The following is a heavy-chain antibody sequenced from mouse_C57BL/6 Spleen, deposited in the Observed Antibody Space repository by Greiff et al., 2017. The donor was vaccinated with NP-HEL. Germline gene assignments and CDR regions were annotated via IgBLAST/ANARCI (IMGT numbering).Heavy chain of an antibody. V-gene: IGHV1-69*01. J-gene: IGHJ4*01. CDR2: IDPSDSYT. Sequence: QVQLQQPGAELVMPGASVKLSCKASGYTFTSYWMHWVKQRPGQGLEWIGEIDPSDSYTNYNQKFKGKSTLTVDKSSSTAYVQLSSLSSEDSAVYYCARGGNYAMDYWGQGTSVTVSS. CDR1: GYTFTSYW. CDR3: ARGGNYAMDY.